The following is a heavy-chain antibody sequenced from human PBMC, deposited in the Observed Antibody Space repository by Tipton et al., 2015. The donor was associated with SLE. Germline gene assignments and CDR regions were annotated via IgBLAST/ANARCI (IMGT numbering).Heavy chain of an antibody. CDR3: AREFETVTTLSFWYFDL. CDR1: GGTVSNYA. D-gene: IGHD4-17*01. V-gene: IGHV1-69*18. J-gene: IGHJ2*01. Sequence: QVQLVQSGAEVKKPGSSVKVSCKASGGTVSNYAINWVRQAPGQGLEWMGRIIPIFGTANYAQTFQGRITITADESTSTAYMELSSLRSDDTAVYYCAREFETVTTLSFWYFDLWGRGTLVTVSS. CDR2: IIPIFGTA.